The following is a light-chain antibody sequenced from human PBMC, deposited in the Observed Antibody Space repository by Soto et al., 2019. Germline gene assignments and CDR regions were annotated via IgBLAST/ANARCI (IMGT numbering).Light chain of an antibody. V-gene: IGKV3-15*01. J-gene: IGKJ1*01. CDR2: GAS. Sequence: EIVMTQSPATLSVSPGESATLSCRASQGVGSNLAWYQQKPGQAPRLLFYGASTRAAGTPARFSGSGSGTDFTLTINSLQSEDFAVYYCQQSNNWPQTFGQGTKVEI. CDR3: QQSNNWPQT. CDR1: QGVGSN.